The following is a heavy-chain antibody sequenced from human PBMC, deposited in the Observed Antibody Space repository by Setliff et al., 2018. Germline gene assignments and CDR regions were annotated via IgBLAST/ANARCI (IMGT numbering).Heavy chain of an antibody. J-gene: IGHJ4*02. CDR2: IYHSGSS. V-gene: IGHV4-39*01. Sequence: LSLTCTVSGGSISSMSYYWGWIRQPPGKGLEWIGSIYHSGSSYYNSSLRSRVTISVDTSKNQFSLILRSVTAADTAVYFCARHLLVQGTYHFDYWGQGSPVTVSS. CDR1: GGSISSMSYY. CDR3: ARHLLVQGTYHFDY. D-gene: IGHD3-10*01.